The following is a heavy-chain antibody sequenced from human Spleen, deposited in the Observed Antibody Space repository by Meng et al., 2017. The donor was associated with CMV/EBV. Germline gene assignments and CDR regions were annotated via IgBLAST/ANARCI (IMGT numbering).Heavy chain of an antibody. CDR2: IYYTGSA. D-gene: IGHD3-10*01. Sequence: TVSGGYIRSGDYYWSWIRQPPGKGLEWIGYIYYTGSAYYNPSLKSRVTISLDTSKNQFSLKLTSVTAADTALYYCARGGDYYGSRSDYWGQGTLVTVSS. CDR1: GGYIRSGDYY. CDR3: ARGGDYYGSRSDY. J-gene: IGHJ4*02. V-gene: IGHV4-30-4*01.